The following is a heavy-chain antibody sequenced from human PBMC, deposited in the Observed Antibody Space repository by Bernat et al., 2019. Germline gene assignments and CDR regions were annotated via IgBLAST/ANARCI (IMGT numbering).Heavy chain of an antibody. D-gene: IGHD4-17*01. Sequence: QVQLQESGPGLVKPSQTLSLICTVSGGSISTGDYYWSWIRQHPGKGLEWIGYIYYSGNTYYNPSRKSRVTISVDTSKNQFSLKLSSVTAADTAVYFCARVEGAYVDFDIWGQGTMVTVSS. V-gene: IGHV4-31*03. CDR2: IYYSGNT. CDR1: GGSISTGDYY. J-gene: IGHJ3*02. CDR3: ARVEGAYVDFDI.